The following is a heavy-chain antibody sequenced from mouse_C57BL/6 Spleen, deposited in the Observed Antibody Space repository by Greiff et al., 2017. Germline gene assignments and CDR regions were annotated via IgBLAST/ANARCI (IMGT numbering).Heavy chain of an antibody. CDR1: GYTFTSYW. J-gene: IGHJ2*01. CDR3: ASYYGSPFHY. D-gene: IGHD1-1*01. CDR2: IDPSDSYT. Sequence: QVQLQQPGAELVMPGASVKLSCKASGYTFTSYWMHWVKQRPGQGLEWIGEIDPSDSYTNYNQKFKGKSTLTVDKSSSTAYMQLSSLTSEDSAVYYCASYYGSPFHYWGQGTTLTVSS. V-gene: IGHV1-69*01.